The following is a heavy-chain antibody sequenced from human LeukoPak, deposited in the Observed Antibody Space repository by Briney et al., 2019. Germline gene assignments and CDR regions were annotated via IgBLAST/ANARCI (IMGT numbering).Heavy chain of an antibody. CDR3: ARETYCGGDCAFDY. J-gene: IGHJ4*02. CDR2: INPNSGGT. V-gene: IGHV1-2*02. D-gene: IGHD2-21*02. Sequence: GASVKVSCKASGYTFTGYYMHWVRQAPGQGLEWMGWINPNSGGTNYAQKFQGRVTMTTDTSTSTAYMELRSLRSDDTAVYYCARETYCGGDCAFDYWGQGTLVTVSS. CDR1: GYTFTGYY.